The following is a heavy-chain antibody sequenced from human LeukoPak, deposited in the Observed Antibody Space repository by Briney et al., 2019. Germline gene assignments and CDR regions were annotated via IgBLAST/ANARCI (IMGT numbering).Heavy chain of an antibody. Sequence: GGSLRLSCAASGFTFDDYGMNWVRLPPGKGLEWVSGINWNGGSTAYADSVKGRFTISRDNAENSLYLQMNSLRAEDTALYYCARGSSIAAAGTWFDPWGQGTLVTVSS. CDR1: GFTFDDYG. CDR3: ARGSSIAAAGTWFDP. J-gene: IGHJ5*02. D-gene: IGHD6-13*01. CDR2: INWNGGST. V-gene: IGHV3-20*04.